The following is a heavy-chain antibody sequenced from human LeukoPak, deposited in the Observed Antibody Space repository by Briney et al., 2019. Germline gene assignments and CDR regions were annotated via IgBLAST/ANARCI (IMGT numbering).Heavy chain of an antibody. CDR1: GFTFSDAW. V-gene: IGHV3-15*07. J-gene: IGHJ5*02. D-gene: IGHD1-26*01. CDR3: TTTTTVGATAWFVP. Sequence: PGGSLRLSCTASGFTFSDAWMNWVRQSPGKGLEWVGRIKSKTDGGTTDYAAPVQGRFTFSRDDSKNTLYLQMNSLKIEDTAVYFCTTTTTVGATAWFVPWGQGTLVTVSS. CDR2: IKSKTDGGTT.